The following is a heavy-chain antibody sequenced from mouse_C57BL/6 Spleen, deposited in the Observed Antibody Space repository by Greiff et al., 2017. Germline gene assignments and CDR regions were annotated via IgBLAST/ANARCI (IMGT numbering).Heavy chain of an antibody. CDR1: GYTFTSYW. J-gene: IGHJ4*01. V-gene: IGHV1-64*01. CDR3: ARVVRNYAMDY. CDR2: IHPNSGST. Sequence: QVQLKQPGAELVKPGASVKLSCKASGYTFTSYWMHWVKQRPGQGLEWIGMIHPNSGSTNYNEKFKSKATLTVDKSSSTAYMQLSSLTSEDSAVYYCARVVRNYAMDYWGQGTSVTVSS.